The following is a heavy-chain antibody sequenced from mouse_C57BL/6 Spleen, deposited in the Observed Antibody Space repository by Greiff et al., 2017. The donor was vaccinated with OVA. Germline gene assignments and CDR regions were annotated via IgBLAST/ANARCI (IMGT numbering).Heavy chain of an antibody. J-gene: IGHJ4*01. CDR3: ARSFYYGSPYYAMDY. Sequence: VQLQQPGAELVMPGASVKLSCKASGYTFTSYWMHWVKQRPGQGLEWTGEIDPSDSYTNYNQKFKGKSTLTVDKSSSTAYMQLSSLTSEDSAVYYCARSFYYGSPYYAMDYWGQGTSVTVSS. D-gene: IGHD1-1*01. CDR1: GYTFTSYW. V-gene: IGHV1-69*01. CDR2: IDPSDSYT.